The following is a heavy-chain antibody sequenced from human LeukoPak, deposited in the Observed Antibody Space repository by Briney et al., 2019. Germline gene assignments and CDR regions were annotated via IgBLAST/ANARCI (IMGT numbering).Heavy chain of an antibody. CDR1: GGSISSGDYY. J-gene: IGHJ4*02. V-gene: IGHV4-30-4*01. CDR3: ARGNGVFRAFDY. Sequence: SETLSLTCTVSGGSISSGDYYWSWIRQPPGKGLEWIGYIYNSVSTYHNPSLKSRVTISVDTSKNQFSLKLSSVTAADTAVYYCARGNGVFRAFDYWGQGTLVTVSS. CDR2: IYNSVST. D-gene: IGHD3-10*02.